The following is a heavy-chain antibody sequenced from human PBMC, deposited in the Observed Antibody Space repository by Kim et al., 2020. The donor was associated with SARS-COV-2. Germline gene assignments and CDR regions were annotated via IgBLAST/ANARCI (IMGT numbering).Heavy chain of an antibody. J-gene: IGHJ4*02. V-gene: IGHV4-39*01. CDR3: ARRRIAAAGQVDY. D-gene: IGHD6-13*01. Sequence: YTPSLKSRVTISVDTSKNQFSLKLSSVTAADTAVYYCARRRIAAAGQVDYWGQGTLVTVSS.